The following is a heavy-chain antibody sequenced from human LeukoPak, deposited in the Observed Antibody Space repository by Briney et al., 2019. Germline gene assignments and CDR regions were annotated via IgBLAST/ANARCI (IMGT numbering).Heavy chain of an antibody. Sequence: PSETLSLTCSVSGGSIGGGGYWWSWVRQHPGKGLEWIGNIYYSGTTYYNPSLRSRVTISMDTSKNQFSLKLISVTAADTAVYYCARASGSSSWYSDYWGQGTLVTVSS. V-gene: IGHV4-31*03. CDR3: ARASGSSSWYSDY. D-gene: IGHD6-13*01. CDR2: IYYSGTT. J-gene: IGHJ4*02. CDR1: GGSIGGGGYW.